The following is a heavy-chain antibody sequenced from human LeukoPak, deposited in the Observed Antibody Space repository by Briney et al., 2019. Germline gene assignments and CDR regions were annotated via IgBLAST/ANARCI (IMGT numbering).Heavy chain of an antibody. V-gene: IGHV1-18*03. D-gene: IGHD3-9*01. CDR2: ISRYNDDT. J-gene: IGHJ4*02. CDR1: GYTFNNYG. CDR3: ATYEILTGYYPPTPDY. Sequence: ASVKVSCKTSGYTFNNYGITWGRQAPGQGLEWMGWISRYNDDTNHAQKRQGRGTLTTDTSTSTAYMELRSLRSDDISVKHSATYEILTGYYPPTPDYWGQGTLVTVSS.